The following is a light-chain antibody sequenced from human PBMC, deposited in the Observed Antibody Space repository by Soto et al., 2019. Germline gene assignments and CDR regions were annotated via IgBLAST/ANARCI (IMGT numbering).Light chain of an antibody. Sequence: QSVLTQPPSASGSPGQSVTISCTGTSSDVGGYNYVSWYQQYPGKAPKLIIYEVNKRPSGVPDRFSGSKSGNTASLTVSGLQAEDEADYYCSSYVGSHLYVFATGTKVTVL. V-gene: IGLV2-8*01. J-gene: IGLJ1*01. CDR2: EVN. CDR3: SSYVGSHLYV. CDR1: SSDVGGYNY.